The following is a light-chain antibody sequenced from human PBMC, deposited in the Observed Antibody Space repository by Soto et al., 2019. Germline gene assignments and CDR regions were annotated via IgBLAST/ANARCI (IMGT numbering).Light chain of an antibody. CDR1: SGHSSNA. CDR2: VNNDGSH. V-gene: IGLV4-69*01. J-gene: IGLJ3*02. Sequence: QPVLTQSPSASASLGASVKLTCTLSSGHSSNAIAWHQQQPEKGPRYLMRVNNDGSHNKGDGIPDRFSGSSSGPERYLTISSLQSEDEADDYCQTWGAGMRVFGGGTTLTVL. CDR3: QTWGAGMRV.